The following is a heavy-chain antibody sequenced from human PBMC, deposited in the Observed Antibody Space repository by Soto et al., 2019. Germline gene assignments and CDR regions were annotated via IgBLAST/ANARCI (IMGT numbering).Heavy chain of an antibody. CDR2: ISSSGSTI. CDR1: GFTFSDYY. Sequence: GGSLRLSCAASGFTFSDYYLSWIRQAPGKGLEWVSYISSSGSTIYYADSVKGRFTISRDNAKNSVYLQMNSLRAEDTAVYYCARPAYCSSARCYFSDYWGQGTLVTVSS. D-gene: IGHD2-2*01. V-gene: IGHV3-11*01. CDR3: ARPAYCSSARCYFSDY. J-gene: IGHJ4*02.